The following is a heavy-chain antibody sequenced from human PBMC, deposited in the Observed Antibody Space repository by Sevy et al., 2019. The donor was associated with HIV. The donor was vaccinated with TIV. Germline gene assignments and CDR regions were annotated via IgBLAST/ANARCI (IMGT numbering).Heavy chain of an antibody. Sequence: GGCLRLSCAASGFTFSSYAMNWVRQAPGKGLEWVSSINAISSNIYYADSVKGRFTISRDNAENSLYLQMNSVRAEDTAVYYCTRDLFSGGNAVYGYWGQGTLVSVSS. CDR2: INAISSNI. V-gene: IGHV3-21*01. CDR3: TRDLFSGGNAVYGY. CDR1: GFTFSSYA. J-gene: IGHJ4*02. D-gene: IGHD2-15*01.